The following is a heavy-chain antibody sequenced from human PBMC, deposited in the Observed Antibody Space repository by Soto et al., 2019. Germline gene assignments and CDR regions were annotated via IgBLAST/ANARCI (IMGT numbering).Heavy chain of an antibody. CDR1: GYTFTSFG. V-gene: IGHV1-18*01. D-gene: IGHD5-12*01. CDR2: ITTYNGYT. J-gene: IGHJ3*01. CDR3: AREGYSGYDFCT. Sequence: QVQLVQSGAEVKKPGASVKVSCKASGYTFTSFGISWVRQAPGQGLEWMGWITTYNGYTNYAQSLQGRVTMTTDTSTSTAYMELRSLRSDDTAMYYCAREGYSGYDFCTWGQGTMVTVSS.